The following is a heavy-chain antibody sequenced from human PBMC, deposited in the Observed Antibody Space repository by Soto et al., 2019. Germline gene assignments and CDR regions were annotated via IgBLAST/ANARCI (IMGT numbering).Heavy chain of an antibody. CDR1: GFTFSSYN. CDR2: ITSRSSDI. D-gene: IGHD2-2*01. Sequence: GGSLRLSCAASGFTFSSYNMNWVRQAPGKGLEWVSSITSRSSDIYYADSVKGRFTISRDNAKNSVYLQMNSLRAEDTAVYYCASEDVVVPAAIRRGYYYGMDVWGQGTKVTVSS. CDR3: ASEDVVVPAAIRRGYYYGMDV. V-gene: IGHV3-21*01. J-gene: IGHJ6*02.